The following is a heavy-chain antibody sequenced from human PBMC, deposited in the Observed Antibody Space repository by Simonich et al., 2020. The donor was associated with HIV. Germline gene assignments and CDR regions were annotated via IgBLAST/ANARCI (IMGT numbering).Heavy chain of an antibody. Sequence: QVQLQQWGAGLLKPSETLSLTCALYGGSFSDYFWTWIRPSPGKGLEWIGEINYTGHPNSNPSPKSRGTISLDTSKNQCSLKLSYVTAADTAVYYCARDLVMVATTVPYNWFDPWGQGTLVTVSP. CDR1: GGSFSDYF. J-gene: IGHJ5*02. D-gene: IGHD2-15*01. V-gene: IGHV4-34*02. CDR3: ARDLVMVATTVPYNWFDP. CDR2: INYTGHP.